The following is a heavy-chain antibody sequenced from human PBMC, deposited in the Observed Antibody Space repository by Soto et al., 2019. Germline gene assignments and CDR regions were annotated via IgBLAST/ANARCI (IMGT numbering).Heavy chain of an antibody. CDR2: INMDGTTT. J-gene: IGHJ5*02. Sequence: EVQLVESGGGLVQPGGSLRLSCAASGFNFSNYWMHWIRQAPGEGLVWVSRINMDGTTTNYADSVEGRFTISRDNARNTLWLQMNSLRADDTAVYYCARVAVGAYWFDPWGQGTLVTVSS. V-gene: IGHV3-74*01. CDR1: GFNFSNYW. D-gene: IGHD1-26*01. CDR3: ARVAVGAYWFDP.